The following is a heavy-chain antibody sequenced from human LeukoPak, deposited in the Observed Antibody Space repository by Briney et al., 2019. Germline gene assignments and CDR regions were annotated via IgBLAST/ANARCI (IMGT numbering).Heavy chain of an antibody. J-gene: IGHJ3*02. V-gene: IGHV3-53*01. CDR1: GFTFSNAW. Sequence: GGSLRLSCAASGFTFSNAWMSWVRQAPGKGLEWVSVIYSGGSTYYADSVKGRFTISRDNSKNTLYLQMNSLRAEDTAVYYCARETDCSSTSCGAFDIWGQGTMVTVSS. CDR2: IYSGGST. CDR3: ARETDCSSTSCGAFDI. D-gene: IGHD2-2*01.